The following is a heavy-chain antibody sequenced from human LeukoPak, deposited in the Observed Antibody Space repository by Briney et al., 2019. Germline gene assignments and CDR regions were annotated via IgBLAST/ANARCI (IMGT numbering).Heavy chain of an antibody. CDR1: GFTFSSSW. CDR3: ARDLRSLGR. Sequence: GGSLRLSCAASGFTFSSSWMTWVRQAPGKGLEWVANIKQDGSEKYYVDSVKGRFTISRDNAKNSLYLQMNSPRAEDTAVYYCARDLRSLGRWGQGTLVTVSS. CDR2: IKQDGSEK. J-gene: IGHJ4*02. V-gene: IGHV3-7*03.